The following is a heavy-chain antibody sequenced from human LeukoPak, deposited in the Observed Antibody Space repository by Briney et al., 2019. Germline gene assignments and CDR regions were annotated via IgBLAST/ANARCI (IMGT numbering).Heavy chain of an antibody. CDR2: INHSGST. CDR1: GFTFSSYA. CDR3: AIKDTAMVTAYIVY. D-gene: IGHD5-18*01. Sequence: PGGSLRLSCAASGFTFSSYAMSWVRQAPGKGLEWIGEINHSGSTNYNPSLKSRVTISVDTSKNQFSLKLSSVTAADTAVYYCAIKDTAMVTAYIVYWGQGTLVTVSS. V-gene: IGHV4-34*08. J-gene: IGHJ4*02.